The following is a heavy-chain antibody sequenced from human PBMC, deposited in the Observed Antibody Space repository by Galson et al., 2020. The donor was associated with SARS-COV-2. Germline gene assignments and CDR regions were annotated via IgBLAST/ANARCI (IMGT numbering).Heavy chain of an antibody. J-gene: IGHJ3*01. CDR1: GYTFTAYH. CDR3: ARDETQSSRNAFDF. D-gene: IGHD2-2*01. CDR2: LNPNGGGT. Sequence: ASVKVSCKASGYTFTAYHVHWVREAPGQGLEWMGWLNPNGGGTKYAQKFQGRVTMTRDTSISTAYMELSRLTSDDTAVYYCARDETQSSRNAFDFWGQGTMVTVSS. V-gene: IGHV1-2*02.